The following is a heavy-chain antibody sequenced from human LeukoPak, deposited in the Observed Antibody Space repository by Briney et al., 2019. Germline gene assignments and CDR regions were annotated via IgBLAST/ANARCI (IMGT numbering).Heavy chain of an antibody. Sequence: GGSLRLPCAASGFTFSSYAMSWVRQAPGKGLEWVSAISGSGGSTYYADSVKGRFTISRDNSKNTLYLQMNSLRAEDTAVYYCAKDREGQYLNFDYWGQGTLVTVSS. CDR3: AKDREGQYLNFDY. V-gene: IGHV3-23*01. D-gene: IGHD1-26*01. J-gene: IGHJ4*02. CDR1: GFTFSSYA. CDR2: ISGSGGST.